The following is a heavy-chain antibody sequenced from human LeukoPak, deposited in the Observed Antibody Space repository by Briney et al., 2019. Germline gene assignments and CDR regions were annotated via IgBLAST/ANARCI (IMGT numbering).Heavy chain of an antibody. Sequence: GGSLILSCAASGFTFSDHWMHWVRQGIGRGLVWVSRIHRGGTTTNYADFVKGRFTISRDNAKNTLYLQIDSLRADDTAIYYCARGARYSGNFPFEYWGQGTLVTVAS. CDR1: GFTFSDHW. CDR2: IHRGGTTT. V-gene: IGHV3-74*01. J-gene: IGHJ4*02. CDR3: ARGARYSGNFPFEY. D-gene: IGHD1-26*01.